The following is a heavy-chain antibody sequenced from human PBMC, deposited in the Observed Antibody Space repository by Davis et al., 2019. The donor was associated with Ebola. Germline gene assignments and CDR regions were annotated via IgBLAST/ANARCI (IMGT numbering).Heavy chain of an antibody. J-gene: IGHJ6*02. CDR1: GYTFPNYW. CDR2: IYPGDSDT. Sequence: GESPKIPCEGSGYTFPNYWIGWVRQMPGKGLEWMGIIYPGDSDTRYSPSFQGQVTISADKSISTAYLQWSSLKASDTAMYYCARQQKYYYGMDVWGQGTTVTVSS. CDR3: ARQQKYYYGMDV. V-gene: IGHV5-51*01.